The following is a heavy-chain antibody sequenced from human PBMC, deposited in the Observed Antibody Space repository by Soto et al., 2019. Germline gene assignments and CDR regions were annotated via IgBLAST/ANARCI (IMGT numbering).Heavy chain of an antibody. V-gene: IGHV1-8*01. CDR2: MSPNSGAT. CDR3: ARGVDAGVDV. CDR1: GYTFTTYD. Sequence: QVQLVQSGAEVTKPGASVKVSCRASGYTFTTYDINWVRQATGQGLEWMGWMSPNSGATGYAQKFQGRVNMPRDTSISTDYMELSNLRSEDTAIYYCARGVDAGVDVWGQGTTVTVSS. J-gene: IGHJ6*02. D-gene: IGHD1-1*01.